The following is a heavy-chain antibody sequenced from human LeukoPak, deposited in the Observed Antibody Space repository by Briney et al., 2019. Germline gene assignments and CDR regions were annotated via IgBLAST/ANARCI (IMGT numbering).Heavy chain of an antibody. CDR2: IKLDGSEK. D-gene: IGHD6-13*01. CDR1: GFTFSSYW. V-gene: IGHV3-7*01. CDR3: ARVGRSWFPDAFDI. J-gene: IGHJ3*02. Sequence: GGSLRLSCAASGFTFSSYWMSWVRQAPGKGLEWVANIKLDGSEKYYVDSVKGRFTISRDNAKNSLYLQMNSPRAEDTAVYYCARVGRSWFPDAFDIWGQGTMVTVSS.